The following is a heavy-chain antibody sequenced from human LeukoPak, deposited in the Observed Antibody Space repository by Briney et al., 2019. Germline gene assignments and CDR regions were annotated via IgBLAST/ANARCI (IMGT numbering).Heavy chain of an antibody. V-gene: IGHV4-59*01. CDR2: IYYSGST. J-gene: IGHJ6*03. CDR3: ARGAGYSGYDRNNYFYYYMDV. CDR1: GGSFSTYY. Sequence: RSSETLSLTCTVSGGSFSTYYWSWTRQFPGKGLEWIGNIYYSGSTNYNPSLKSRVTISVDTSKNQFSLKLSSVTAADTAVYYCARGAGYSGYDRNNYFYYYMDVWGKGTTVTVSS. D-gene: IGHD5-12*01.